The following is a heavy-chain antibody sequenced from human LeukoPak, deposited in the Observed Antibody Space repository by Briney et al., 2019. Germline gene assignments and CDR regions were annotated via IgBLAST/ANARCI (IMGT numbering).Heavy chain of an antibody. D-gene: IGHD3-10*01. J-gene: IGHJ4*02. V-gene: IGHV1-46*01. Sequence: ASVKVSCKASGYTFTGYYMHWVRQAPGQGLEWMGIINPSGGSTSYAQKFQGRVTMTRDTSTSTVYMELSSLRSEDTAVYYCAREDGSGGFDYWGQGTLVTVSS. CDR2: INPSGGST. CDR3: AREDGSGGFDY. CDR1: GYTFTGYY.